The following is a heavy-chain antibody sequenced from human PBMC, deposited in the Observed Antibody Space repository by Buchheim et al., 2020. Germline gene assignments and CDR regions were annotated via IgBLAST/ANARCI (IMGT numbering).Heavy chain of an antibody. D-gene: IGHD3-10*01. J-gene: IGHJ4*02. V-gene: IGHV4-59*08. CDR1: SDSISSYY. CDR2: ISYSGTP. Sequence: QVQLQESGPGLVKPSETLSLTCTVSSDSISSYYWVWIRQPPGKGLEWVGYISYSGTPSSNPSFKSRVTISVDTSKDKFSLKLSSVTAADTAVYYCARLRITTCRGAHFDSWGQGAL. CDR3: ARLRITTCRGAHFDS.